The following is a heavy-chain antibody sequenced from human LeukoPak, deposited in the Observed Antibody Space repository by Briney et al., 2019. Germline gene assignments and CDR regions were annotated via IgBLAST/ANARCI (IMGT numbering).Heavy chain of an antibody. J-gene: IGHJ4*02. Sequence: SVKVSCKASGGTFSSYAISWVRQAPGQGLEWMGGIIPTFGTANYAQKLQGRVTITADKSTSTAYMELSSLRSEGTAVYYCARGGFGEFKIWGPVDYWGQGTLVTVSS. CDR1: GGTFSSYA. CDR2: IIPTFGTA. V-gene: IGHV1-69*06. D-gene: IGHD3-10*01. CDR3: ARGGFGEFKIWGPVDY.